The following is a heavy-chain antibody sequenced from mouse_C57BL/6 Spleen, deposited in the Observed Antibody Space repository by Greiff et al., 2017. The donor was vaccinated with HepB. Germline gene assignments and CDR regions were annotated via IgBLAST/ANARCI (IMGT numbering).Heavy chain of an antibody. CDR3: SRGDYDGSSPFAY. CDR1: GFTFSDYG. V-gene: IGHV5-17*01. D-gene: IGHD1-1*01. CDR2: ISSGSSTI. Sequence: EVMLVESGGGLVKPGGSLKLSCAASGFTFSDYGMHWVRQAPEKGLEWVAYISSGSSTIYYADTVKGRFTISRDNAKNTLFLQMTSLRSEDTAMYYCSRGDYDGSSPFAYWGQGTLVTVSA. J-gene: IGHJ3*01.